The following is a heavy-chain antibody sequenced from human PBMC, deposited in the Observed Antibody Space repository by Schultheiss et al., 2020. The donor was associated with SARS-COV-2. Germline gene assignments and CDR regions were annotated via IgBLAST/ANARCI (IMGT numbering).Heavy chain of an antibody. V-gene: IGHV3-23*01. CDR2: ISGSGGSK. D-gene: IGHD3-16*01. CDR3: VKVGGQD. CDR1: GFTFDDYG. Sequence: GESLKISCAASGFTFDDYGMTWVRQAPGKGLEWVSGISGSGGSKHYADSVKGRFTISRDNANNSLYLQMHSLRAEDTAVYYCVKVGGQDWGQGTLVTVSS. J-gene: IGHJ4*02.